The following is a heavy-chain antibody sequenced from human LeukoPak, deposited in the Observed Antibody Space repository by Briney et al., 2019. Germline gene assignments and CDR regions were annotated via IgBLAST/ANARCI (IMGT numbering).Heavy chain of an antibody. CDR1: GYTFTSYD. Sequence: ASVKDSCKASGYTFTSYDINWVRQATGQGLEWMGWMNPNSGNTGYAQKFQGRVTMTRNTSISTAYMELSSLRSEDTAVYYCARGRGRLRPLDYWGQGTLVTVSS. CDR2: MNPNSGNT. CDR3: ARGRGRLRPLDY. D-gene: IGHD5-12*01. J-gene: IGHJ4*02. V-gene: IGHV1-8*01.